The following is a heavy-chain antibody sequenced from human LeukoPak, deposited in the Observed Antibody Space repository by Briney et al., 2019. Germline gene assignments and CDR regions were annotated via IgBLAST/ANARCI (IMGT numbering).Heavy chain of an antibody. V-gene: IGHV4-34*01. Sequence: SETLSLTCAVYGVSFSGYYWSWIRQPPGKGLEWIGEINHSGSTNYNPSLKSRVTISVDTSKNQFSLKLSSVTAADTAVYYRARAKMDFWSGPKMAFDYWGQGTLVTVSS. J-gene: IGHJ4*02. CDR3: ARAKMDFWSGPKMAFDY. CDR2: INHSGST. CDR1: GVSFSGYY. D-gene: IGHD3-3*01.